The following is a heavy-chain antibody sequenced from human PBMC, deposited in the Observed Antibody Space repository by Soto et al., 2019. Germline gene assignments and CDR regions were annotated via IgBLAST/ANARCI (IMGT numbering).Heavy chain of an antibody. CDR2: INHSGST. CDR1: GGSFSGYY. V-gene: IGHV4-34*01. J-gene: IGHJ5*02. Sequence: SETLSLTCAVYGGSFSGYYWSWIRQPPGKGLEWIGEINHSGSTNYNPSLKSRVTISVDTSKNQFSLKLGSVTAADTAVYYCARSPYYDILTGYYKPRGNWFDPWGQGTLVTVSS. CDR3: ARSPYYDILTGYYKPRGNWFDP. D-gene: IGHD3-9*01.